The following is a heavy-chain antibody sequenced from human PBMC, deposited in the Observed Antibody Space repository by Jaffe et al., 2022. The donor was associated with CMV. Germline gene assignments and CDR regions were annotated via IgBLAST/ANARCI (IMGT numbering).Heavy chain of an antibody. D-gene: IGHD3-3*02. V-gene: IGHV3-9*01. Sequence: EVQLVESGGGLVQPGRSLRLSCAASGFTFDDYAMHWVRQAPGKGLEWVSGISWNSGSIGYADSVKGRFTISRDNAKNSLYLQMNSLRAEDTALYYCAKALDPRVLEIGEDYGMDVWGQGTTVTVSS. CDR1: GFTFDDYA. CDR2: ISWNSGSI. J-gene: IGHJ6*02. CDR3: AKALDPRVLEIGEDYGMDV.